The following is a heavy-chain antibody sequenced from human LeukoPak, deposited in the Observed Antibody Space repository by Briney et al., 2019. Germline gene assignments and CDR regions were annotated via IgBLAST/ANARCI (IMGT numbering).Heavy chain of an antibody. Sequence: GGSLRLSCAASGFTFSSYSMNWVRQAPGKGLEWVSSINGGSSYKYYANSVKGRFTISRDNAKNSLYPQMNSLRAEDTAVYYCARGNLASRGDYWGQGTLVTVSS. D-gene: IGHD6-6*01. CDR1: GFTFSSYS. J-gene: IGHJ4*02. CDR3: ARGNLASRGDY. V-gene: IGHV3-21*01. CDR2: INGGSSYK.